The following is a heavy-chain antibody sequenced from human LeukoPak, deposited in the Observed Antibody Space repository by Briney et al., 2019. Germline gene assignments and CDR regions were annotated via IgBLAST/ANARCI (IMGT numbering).Heavy chain of an antibody. CDR1: GYTFTGYY. D-gene: IGHD2-2*01. J-gene: IGHJ6*02. CDR2: INPNSGGT. V-gene: IGHV1-2*02. CDR3: ARDLVPAATQLPMDV. Sequence: ASVPVSRKASGYTFTGYYMHWVRQAPGQGLEWMGWINPNSGGTNYAQMFQGRVTMTRDTSISTAYMELSRLRSDDTAVYYCARDLVPAATQLPMDVWGQGTTVSVSS.